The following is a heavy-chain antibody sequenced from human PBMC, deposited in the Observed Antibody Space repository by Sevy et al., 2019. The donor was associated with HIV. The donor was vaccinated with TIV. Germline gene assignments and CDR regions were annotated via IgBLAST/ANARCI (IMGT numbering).Heavy chain of an antibody. CDR2: ISGSGSST. V-gene: IGHV3-23*01. CDR1: GFTFSIYA. J-gene: IGHJ4*02. D-gene: IGHD3-22*01. CDR3: AKEGGSHYDTSGSFDD. Sequence: VGSLRLSCTTSGFTFSIYAMSWVRQAPGKGLEWVSAISGSGSSTYYADSVKGRFTISRDNSKNTLYLQMNSLRAEDTAVFYCAKEGGSHYDTSGSFDDWGQGTRVTVSS.